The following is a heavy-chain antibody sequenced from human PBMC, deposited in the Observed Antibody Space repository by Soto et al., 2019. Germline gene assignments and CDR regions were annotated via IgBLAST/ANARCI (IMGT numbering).Heavy chain of an antibody. Sequence: PSETLSLTCAVYGGSFSGYYWSWIRQPPGKGLEWIGEINHSGSTNYNPSLKSRVTISVDTSKNQFSLKLSSVTAADTAVYYCARVGSDVLSGYFDYWGQGTLVTVSS. J-gene: IGHJ4*02. D-gene: IGHD3-10*01. CDR3: ARVGSDVLSGYFDY. CDR2: INHSGST. V-gene: IGHV4-34*01. CDR1: GGSFSGYY.